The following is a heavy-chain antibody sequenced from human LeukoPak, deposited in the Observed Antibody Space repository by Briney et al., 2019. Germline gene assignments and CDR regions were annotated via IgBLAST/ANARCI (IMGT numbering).Heavy chain of an antibody. CDR1: GGTFSSYA. Sequence: GASVKVSCKASGGTFSSYAISWVRQAPGQGLEWMGGIIPIFGTANYAQKFQGRVTITADKSTSTVYMELSSLGSEDTAVYYCARTGTYDAFDIWGQGTMVTVSS. CDR2: IIPIFGTA. CDR3: ARTGTYDAFDI. D-gene: IGHD1/OR15-1a*01. J-gene: IGHJ3*02. V-gene: IGHV1-69*06.